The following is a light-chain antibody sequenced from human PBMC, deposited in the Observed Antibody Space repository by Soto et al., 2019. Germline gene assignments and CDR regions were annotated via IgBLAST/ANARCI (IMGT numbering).Light chain of an antibody. CDR1: QSISSS. J-gene: IGKJ4*01. Sequence: DIQMTQSPSTLPASVGDRVTITCRASQSISSSFNWYQQKPGKAPKLLIYAASSLQSGVPSRFSGSGSGTDFTLTISSLQPEDFATYYCQQSYSTPLTFGGGTKVDIK. CDR2: AAS. CDR3: QQSYSTPLT. V-gene: IGKV1-39*01.